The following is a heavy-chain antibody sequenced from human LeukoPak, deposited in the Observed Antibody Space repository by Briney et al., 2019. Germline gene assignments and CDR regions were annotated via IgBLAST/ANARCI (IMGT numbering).Heavy chain of an antibody. CDR1: GFTFSSYG. CDR2: ISYDGSNK. Sequence: PGGSLRLSCAASGFTFSSYGMHWVRQAPGKGLEWVAVISYDGSNKYYADSVTGRFTISRDNSKNTLYLQMNSLRAEDTAVYYCAKSSEDIVVVVAAPTGAFDIWGQGTMVTVSS. D-gene: IGHD2-15*01. V-gene: IGHV3-30*18. CDR3: AKSSEDIVVVVAAPTGAFDI. J-gene: IGHJ3*02.